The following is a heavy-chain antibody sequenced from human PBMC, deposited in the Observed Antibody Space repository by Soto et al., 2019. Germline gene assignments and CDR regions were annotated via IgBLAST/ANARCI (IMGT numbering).Heavy chain of an antibody. V-gene: IGHV1-46*01. CDR2: INPSGGST. CDR1: GYTFTSYY. D-gene: IGHD3-22*01. Sequence: ASVKVSCKASGYTFTSYYMQWVRQAPGQGLEWMGIINPSGGSTSYAQKFQGRVTMTRDTSTSTVYMELSSLRSEDTAVYYCARSVVVITFSGGGLGYWGQGTLVTVSS. J-gene: IGHJ4*02. CDR3: ARSVVVITFSGGGLGY.